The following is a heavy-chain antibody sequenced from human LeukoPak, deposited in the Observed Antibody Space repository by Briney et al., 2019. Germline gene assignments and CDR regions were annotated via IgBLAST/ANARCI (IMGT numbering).Heavy chain of an antibody. V-gene: IGHV1-46*01. D-gene: IGHD1-26*01. CDR1: GYTFTTYY. Sequence: ASVKVSCKASGYTFTTYYINWVRQAPGQGLEWMGIINPSGGSTSYAQKFQGRVTMTRDTSTSTVYMELRSLRSDDTAVYYCAFSSYYLQGNYYYMDVWGKGTTVTVSS. CDR2: INPSGGST. CDR3: AFSSYYLQGNYYYMDV. J-gene: IGHJ6*03.